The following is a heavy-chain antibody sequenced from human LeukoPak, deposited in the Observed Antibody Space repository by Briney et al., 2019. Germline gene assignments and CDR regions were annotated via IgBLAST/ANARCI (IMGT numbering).Heavy chain of an antibody. CDR3: AKDGQQWPDEPLD. CDR1: GFTFDDYA. CDR2: ISWNSGSI. V-gene: IGHV3-9*01. J-gene: IGHJ4*02. D-gene: IGHD6-19*01. Sequence: GGSLRLSCAASGFTFDDYAMHWVRQAPGKGLEWVSGISWNSGSIGYADSVKGRFTISRDNAKNSLYLQMNSLRAEDTALYYCAKDGQQWPDEPLDWGQGTLVTVSS.